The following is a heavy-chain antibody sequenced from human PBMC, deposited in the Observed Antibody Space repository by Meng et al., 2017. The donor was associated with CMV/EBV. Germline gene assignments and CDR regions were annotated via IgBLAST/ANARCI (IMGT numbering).Heavy chain of an antibody. J-gene: IGHJ5*02. CDR1: GGSISSSSYY. CDR2: IYYSGST. V-gene: IGHV4-39*07. CDR3: ARGLKAWFDP. Sequence: SETLSLTCTVSGGSISSSSYYWGWIRQPPGKGLEWIGSIYYSGSTYYNPSLKSRVTISVDTSKNQFSLKLGSVTAADTAVYYCARGLKAWFDPWGQGTLVTVSS.